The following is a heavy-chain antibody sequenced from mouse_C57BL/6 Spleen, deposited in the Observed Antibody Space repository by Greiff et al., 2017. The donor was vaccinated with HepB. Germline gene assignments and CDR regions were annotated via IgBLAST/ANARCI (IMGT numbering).Heavy chain of an antibody. CDR3: ARSRKRYFDV. J-gene: IGHJ1*03. CDR2: IYPGGGYT. CDR1: GYTFTNYW. Sequence: QVQLQQSGAELVRPGTSVKMSCKASGYTFTNYWIGWAKQRPGHGLEWIGDIYPGGGYTNYNEKFKGKATLTADKSSSTAYMQFSSLTSEDSAIYYCARSRKRYFDVWGTGTTVTVSS. V-gene: IGHV1-63*01.